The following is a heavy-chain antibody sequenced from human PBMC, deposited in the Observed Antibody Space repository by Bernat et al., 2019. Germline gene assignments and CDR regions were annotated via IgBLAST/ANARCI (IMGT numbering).Heavy chain of an antibody. CDR1: GFTFSSYW. J-gene: IGHJ2*01. V-gene: IGHV3-7*03. CDR3: VRDYTNSPDYGDYVSQKEFTNWYFDL. Sequence: EVQLVESGGGLVQPGGSLRLSCAASGFTFSSYWMSWVRQAPGQGLEWVANIKQDGSEKYYVDSVKGRFTISRDNAKNSLYLQMNSLRAEDTAVYYCVRDYTNSPDYGDYVSQKEFTNWYFDLWGRGTLVTVSS. CDR2: IKQDGSEK. D-gene: IGHD4-17*01.